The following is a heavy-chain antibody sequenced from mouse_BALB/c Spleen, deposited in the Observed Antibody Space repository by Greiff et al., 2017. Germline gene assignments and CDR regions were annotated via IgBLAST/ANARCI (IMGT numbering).Heavy chain of an antibody. CDR2: ISSGSSTI. V-gene: IGHV5-17*02. Sequence: EVQGVESGGGLVQPGGSRKLSCAASGFTFSSFGMHWVRQAPEKGLEWVAYISSGSSTIYYADTVKGRFTISRDNPKNTLFLQMTSLRSEDTAMYYCARRGEGYYFDYWGQGTTLTVSS. CDR1: GFTFSSFG. CDR3: ARRGEGYYFDY. J-gene: IGHJ2*01.